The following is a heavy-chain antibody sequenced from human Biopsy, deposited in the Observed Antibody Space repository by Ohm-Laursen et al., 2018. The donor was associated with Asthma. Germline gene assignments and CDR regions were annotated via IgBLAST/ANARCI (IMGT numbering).Heavy chain of an antibody. CDR1: GYTFNSAG. D-gene: IGHD3-10*01. CDR2: ISVYNGNT. V-gene: IGHV1-18*01. CDR3: ARAVDYSHYYGIDV. Sequence: SVKVSCKTSGYTFNSAGITWVRQAPGQGLEWMGWISVYNGNTKVAQKLQDRVTMITDTSTSTAYMELRSLRSDDTAVYFRARAVDYSHYYGIDVWGQGTTVTVSS. J-gene: IGHJ6*02.